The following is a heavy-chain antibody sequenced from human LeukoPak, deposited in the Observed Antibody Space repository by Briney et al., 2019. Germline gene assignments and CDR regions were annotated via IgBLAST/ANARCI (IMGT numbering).Heavy chain of an antibody. Sequence: PSETLSLTCTVSGGSISSYYWSWIRQPPGKGLEWIGYIYYSGSTNYNPSLKSRVTISVDTSKNQFSLKLSSVTAADTAVYSCARDREYCSGGSCYMYYYYGMDVWGQGTTVTVSS. CDR2: IYYSGST. J-gene: IGHJ6*02. CDR1: GGSISSYY. D-gene: IGHD2-15*01. V-gene: IGHV4-59*01. CDR3: ARDREYCSGGSCYMYYYYGMDV.